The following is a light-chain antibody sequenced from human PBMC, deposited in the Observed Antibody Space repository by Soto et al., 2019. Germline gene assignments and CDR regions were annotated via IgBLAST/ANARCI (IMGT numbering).Light chain of an antibody. V-gene: IGLV1-44*01. Sequence: QSVLTQPPSASGTPGQRVTISCSGSSSNIGSNTVNWYQQLPGTAPKLLSYSNNQRPSGVPDRFSGSKSGTSASLAISGLQSEDEADYYCAAWDDSLNGPVFGGGTKVTVI. J-gene: IGLJ2*01. CDR2: SNN. CDR3: AAWDDSLNGPV. CDR1: SSNIGSNT.